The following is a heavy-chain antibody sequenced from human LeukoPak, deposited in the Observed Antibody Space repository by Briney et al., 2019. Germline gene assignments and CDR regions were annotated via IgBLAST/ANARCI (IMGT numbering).Heavy chain of an antibody. V-gene: IGHV4-59*01. J-gene: IGHJ6*02. CDR1: GGSISSYY. Sequence: SETLSLTCTVSGGSISSYYWSWIRQPPGKGLGWIGYIYYSGSTNYNPSLKSRVTISVDTSKNQFSLKLSSVTAADTAVYYRARELTSPIAAGYYYYGMDVWGQGTTVTVSS. CDR3: ARELTSPIAAGYYYYGMDV. D-gene: IGHD6-25*01. CDR2: IYYSGST.